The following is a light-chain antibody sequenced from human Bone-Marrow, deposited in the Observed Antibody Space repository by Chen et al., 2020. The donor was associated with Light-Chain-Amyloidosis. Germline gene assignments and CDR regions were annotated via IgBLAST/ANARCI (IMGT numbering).Light chain of an antibody. CDR2: RGA. Sequence: SYELTQPPSVSVSPGQTARITCSGDDLPTKYAYWYQQKPARAPVRVIHRGAERPSGISERFSGSSSGTTATLTISGVQAEDEADYHCQSADSSGTYEVIFGGGTKLTVL. CDR1: DLPTKY. CDR3: QSADSSGTYEVI. J-gene: IGLJ2*01. V-gene: IGLV3-25*03.